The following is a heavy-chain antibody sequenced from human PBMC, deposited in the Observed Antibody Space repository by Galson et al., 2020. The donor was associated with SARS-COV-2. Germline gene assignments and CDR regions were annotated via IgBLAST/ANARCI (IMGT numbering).Heavy chain of an antibody. V-gene: IGHV3-30-3*01. CDR1: GFTFGSYG. CDR2: ISYDGSDK. J-gene: IGHJ4*02. CDR3: ARGARDYVWGSYTD. D-gene: IGHD3-16*01. Sequence: GESLQISCAASGFTFGSYGLHWVRQAPGKGLEWVAVISYDGSDKYYADSVKGRFTISRDNSKNTLYVQMNSLRAEDTAVYYCARGARDYVWGSYTDWGQGTLVTVSS.